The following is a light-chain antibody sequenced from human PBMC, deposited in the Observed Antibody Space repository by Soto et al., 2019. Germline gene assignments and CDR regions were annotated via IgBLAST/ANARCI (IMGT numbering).Light chain of an antibody. CDR1: QSVSSNY. Sequence: EIVLTQSPGTLSLSPGERATLSCRASQSVSSNYSAWYQQKPGQAPRVLIYVASSRATGIPDRFSGSGSGTDLTLTIRRLEAEDFAVYYCQQYGSAPITCGQGTRLEIK. CDR3: QQYGSAPIT. J-gene: IGKJ5*01. CDR2: VAS. V-gene: IGKV3-20*01.